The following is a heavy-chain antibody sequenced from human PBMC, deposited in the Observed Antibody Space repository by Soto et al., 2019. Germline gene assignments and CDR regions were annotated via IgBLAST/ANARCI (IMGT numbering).Heavy chain of an antibody. CDR1: GGTFSSYA. CDR3: ATRTLLPYAFDI. D-gene: IGHD3-22*01. V-gene: IGHV1-69*06. J-gene: IGHJ3*02. Sequence: QVQLVQSGAEVKKPGSSVKVSCKASGGTFSSYAMSWVRQAPGQGLAWMGGIIPIFGTANYEQKFQGRVIITAEKSTSTAEMELSRMRSEDKAVYYCATRTLLPYAFDIWGQATMDSVS. CDR2: IIPIFGTA.